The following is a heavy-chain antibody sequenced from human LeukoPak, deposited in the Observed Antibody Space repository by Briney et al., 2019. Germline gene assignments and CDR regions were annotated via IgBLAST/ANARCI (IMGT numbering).Heavy chain of an antibody. D-gene: IGHD7-27*01. CDR2: ISGSGGST. Sequence: GGSLRLSCAASGFTFSSYWMSWVRQAPGKGLEWVSAISGSGGSTYYADSVKGRFTISRDNSKNTLYLQMNSLRAEDTAVYYCAKVSLGVRGTFMSWGQGTLVTVSS. V-gene: IGHV3-23*01. J-gene: IGHJ5*02. CDR3: AKVSLGVRGTFMS. CDR1: GFTFSSYW.